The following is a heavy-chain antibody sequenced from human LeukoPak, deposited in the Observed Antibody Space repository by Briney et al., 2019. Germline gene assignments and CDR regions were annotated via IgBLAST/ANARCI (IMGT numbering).Heavy chain of an antibody. J-gene: IGHJ4*02. Sequence: GGSLRLSCAASGFTFSSYAMSWVRQAPGKGLEWVAVISYDGSNKYYADSVKGRFTISRDNSKNTLYLQMNSLRAEDTAVYYCAKVVYGDDGDYWGQGTLVTVSS. D-gene: IGHD4-17*01. CDR2: ISYDGSNK. CDR1: GFTFSSYA. V-gene: IGHV3-30*18. CDR3: AKVVYGDDGDY.